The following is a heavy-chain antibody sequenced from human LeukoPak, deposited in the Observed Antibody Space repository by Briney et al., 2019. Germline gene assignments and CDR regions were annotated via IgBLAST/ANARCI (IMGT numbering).Heavy chain of an antibody. CDR2: VHYSGST. V-gene: IGHV4-59*08. J-gene: IGHJ4*02. CDR3: ARHSRTWYEFDY. D-gene: IGHD6-13*01. Sequence: SETLSLTCTVSGGSINNYYWSWIRQPPGKGLEWIGYVHYSGSTNYNPSLESRVTISVDTSKNEFSLKLNAVTAADTSVYYCARHSRTWYEFDYWGQGTMVAVAS. CDR1: GGSINNYY.